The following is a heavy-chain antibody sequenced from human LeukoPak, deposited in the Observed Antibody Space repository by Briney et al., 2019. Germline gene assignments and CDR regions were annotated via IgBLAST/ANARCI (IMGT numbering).Heavy chain of an antibody. CDR1: GGTFSSYA. Sequence: SVKVSFKASGGTFSSYAISWVRQAPGQGLEWMGRIIPILGIANYAQKFQGRVTITADKSTSTAYMELSSLRSEDTAVYYCARQAAKKNYFDYWGQGTLVTVSS. CDR3: ARQAAKKNYFDY. J-gene: IGHJ4*02. CDR2: IIPILGIA. D-gene: IGHD6-25*01. V-gene: IGHV1-69*04.